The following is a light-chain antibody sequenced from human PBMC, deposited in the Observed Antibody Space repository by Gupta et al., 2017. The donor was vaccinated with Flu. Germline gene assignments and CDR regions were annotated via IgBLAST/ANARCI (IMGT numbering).Light chain of an antibody. Sequence: SAAPGQTVTISCSGGSSNIGKNYVSWYQQLPGTAPKLLIYENDKRPSGIPDRFSGSKSGTSATLGITGLQTGDAADYYWGPWDDSLYTVVFG. V-gene: IGLV1-51*02. CDR3: GPWDDSLYTVV. CDR2: END. CDR1: SSNIGKNY. J-gene: IGLJ3*02.